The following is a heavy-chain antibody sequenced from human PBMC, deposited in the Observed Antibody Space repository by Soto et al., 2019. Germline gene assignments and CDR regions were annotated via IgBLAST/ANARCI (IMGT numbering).Heavy chain of an antibody. D-gene: IGHD3-10*01. J-gene: IGHJ4*02. CDR1: GGTFSSYA. Sequence: ASVKVSCKASGGTFSSYAISWVRQAPGQGLEWMGIINPSGGSTSYAQKFQGRVTMTRDTSTSTVYMELSSLRSEDTAVYYCATVTMVRGVIWGHFDYWGQGTLVTVSS. V-gene: IGHV1-46*01. CDR3: ATVTMVRGVIWGHFDY. CDR2: INPSGGST.